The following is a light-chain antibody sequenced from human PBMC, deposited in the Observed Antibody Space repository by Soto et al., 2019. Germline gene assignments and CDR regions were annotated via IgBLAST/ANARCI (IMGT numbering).Light chain of an antibody. Sequence: DVVLTQSPLSLPVTLGQPASISCRSSQSLVYSDGNTYLYWFHQRPGQSPRRLIYKVFNRDSGVPDRFSGRLSGSDFTMEISRVEAEDVGVYYCMEGSHWWTFGQGTRVEIK. CDR2: KVF. V-gene: IGKV2-30*01. CDR3: MEGSHWWT. CDR1: QSLVYSDGNTY. J-gene: IGKJ1*01.